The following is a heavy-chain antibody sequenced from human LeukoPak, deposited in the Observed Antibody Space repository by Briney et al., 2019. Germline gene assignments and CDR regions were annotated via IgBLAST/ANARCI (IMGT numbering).Heavy chain of an antibody. CDR2: ISAYNGNT. J-gene: IGHJ6*02. D-gene: IGHD7-27*01. Sequence: ASVKVSCKASGYTFTTYGITWVRQAPGQGPAWMGWISAYNGNTKYAEKFQGRVTLTTDTFTSTAYMELRSLRSDDSAMYYCARNWGAASDNYYYYGMDVWGQGTTVTVSS. CDR1: GYTFTTYG. V-gene: IGHV1-18*01. CDR3: ARNWGAASDNYYYYGMDV.